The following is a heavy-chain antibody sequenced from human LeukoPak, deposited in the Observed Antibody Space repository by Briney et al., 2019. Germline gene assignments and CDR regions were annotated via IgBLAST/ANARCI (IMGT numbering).Heavy chain of an antibody. D-gene: IGHD1-7*01. V-gene: IGHV4-39*01. CDR1: GGSSSSSSYY. J-gene: IGHJ4*02. CDR3: AETGTTGVY. Sequence: SETLSLTCTVSGGSSSSSSYYWGWIRQPPGKGLEWIGSIYYSGSTYYNPSLKSRVTISVDTSKNQFSLKLSSVTAADTAVYYCAETGTTGVYWGQGTLVTVSS. CDR2: IYYSGST.